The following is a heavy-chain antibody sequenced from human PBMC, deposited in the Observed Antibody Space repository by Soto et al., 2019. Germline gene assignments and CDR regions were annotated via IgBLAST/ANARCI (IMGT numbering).Heavy chain of an antibody. V-gene: IGHV3-33*01. J-gene: IGHJ4*02. D-gene: IGHD6-19*01. Sequence: QVQLVESGGGVVQPGRSLRLSCAASGFTFSSYGMHWVRQAPGKGLEWVAVIWYDGSNKYYADSVKGRFTISRDNSKNALYMQMNSLRAEDTAVYYCAGDRRSGFYFDYWGQGTLVTVSS. CDR3: AGDRRSGFYFDY. CDR2: IWYDGSNK. CDR1: GFTFSSYG.